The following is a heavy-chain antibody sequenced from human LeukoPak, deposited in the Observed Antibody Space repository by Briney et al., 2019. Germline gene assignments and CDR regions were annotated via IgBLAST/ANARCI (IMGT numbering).Heavy chain of an antibody. D-gene: IGHD1-1*01. CDR2: IYYSGST. V-gene: IGHV4-31*03. CDR1: GGSISSGGYY. J-gene: IGHJ2*01. Sequence: SETLSLTCTVSGGSISSGGYYWSWIRQHPGKGLEWIGYIYYSGSTYYNPSLKSRVTISVDTSKNQFSLKLSSVTAADTAVYYCAGGPPRALGYFDLWGRGTLVTVSS. CDR3: AGGPPRALGYFDL.